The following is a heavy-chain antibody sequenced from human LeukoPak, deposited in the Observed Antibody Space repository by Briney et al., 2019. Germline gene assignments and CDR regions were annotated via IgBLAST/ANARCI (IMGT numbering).Heavy chain of an antibody. CDR1: GYTFTSYG. CDR2: ISAYNGNT. Sequence: GASVKVSCKASGYTFTSYGISWVQQAPGQGLEWMGWISAYNGNTNYAQKLQGRVTMTTDTSTSTAYMELRSLRSDDTAVYYCARDGGRGRDGYSYYFDYWGQGTLVTVSS. V-gene: IGHV1-18*01. J-gene: IGHJ4*02. D-gene: IGHD5-24*01. CDR3: ARDGGRGRDGYSYYFDY.